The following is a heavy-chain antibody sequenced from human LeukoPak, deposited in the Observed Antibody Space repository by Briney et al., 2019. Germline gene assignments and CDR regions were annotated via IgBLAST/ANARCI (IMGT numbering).Heavy chain of an antibody. V-gene: IGHV3-30*03. CDR3: ARDLWGTSGYRFDY. CDR2: ISYDGSNK. D-gene: IGHD3-22*01. CDR1: GFTFSSYG. Sequence: GGSLRLSCAASGFTFSSYGMHWVRQAPGRGLEWVAVISYDGSNKYYADSVKGRFTISRDNSKNTLYLQMNSLRAEDTAVYYCARDLWGTSGYRFDYWGQGTLVTVSS. J-gene: IGHJ4*02.